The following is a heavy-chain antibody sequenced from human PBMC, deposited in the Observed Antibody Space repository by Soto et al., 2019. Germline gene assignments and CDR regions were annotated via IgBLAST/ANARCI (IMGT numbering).Heavy chain of an antibody. Sequence: QVQLVESGGGVVQPGRSLRLSCVASGFTFSSYGMHWVRQAPGKGLEWVAIISYDGSNTYYADSVKGRFTISRDNSKNTLYLQMISLRAEDTSVYYCAKEGGLSGSYYISSSYYFDSWGQGTLVTVSS. J-gene: IGHJ4*02. V-gene: IGHV3-30*18. D-gene: IGHD1-26*01. CDR3: AKEGGLSGSYYISSSYYFDS. CDR2: ISYDGSNT. CDR1: GFTFSSYG.